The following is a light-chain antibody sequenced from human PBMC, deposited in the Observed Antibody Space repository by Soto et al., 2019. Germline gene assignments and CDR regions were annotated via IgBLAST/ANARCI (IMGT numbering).Light chain of an antibody. CDR2: EVS. J-gene: IGLJ1*01. Sequence: QSVLTQPASVSGSPGQSITISCTGTSSDVGGYNYVSWYQQHPGKAPKLMIYEVSNRPSGVSNRFSGSKSGNTASLTISGLQAEDEADYYCSSYTANNTRLFGTGTKVTVL. CDR3: SSYTANNTRL. V-gene: IGLV2-14*01. CDR1: SSDVGGYNY.